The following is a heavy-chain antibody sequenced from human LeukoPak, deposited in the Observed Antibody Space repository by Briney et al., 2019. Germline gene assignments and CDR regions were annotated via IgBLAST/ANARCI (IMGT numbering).Heavy chain of an antibody. J-gene: IGHJ6*03. CDR1: GFTFSIYS. CDR2: IKGTGLTT. D-gene: IGHD3-16*01. CDR3: ARAGELRYMDV. V-gene: IGHV3-48*01. Sequence: PGGSLRLSCAASGFTFSIYSMNWVRQAPGKGLEWISTIKGTGLTTYYADSMKGRVTISRDNDKNSLFLQMSSLRADDTAIYYCARAGELRYMDVWGKGTAVTVSS.